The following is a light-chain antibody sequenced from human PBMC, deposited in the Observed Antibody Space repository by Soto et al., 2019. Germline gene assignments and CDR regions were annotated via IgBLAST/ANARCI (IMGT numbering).Light chain of an antibody. J-gene: IGLJ1*01. CDR2: YNN. V-gene: IGLV1-44*01. Sequence: QSVLTQPPSASETPGQTVSISCSGSNSNIASNTVNWYQHLPGTAPKLLIYYNNQRPSGVPDRFPGSKSGNSASLAISGLQSEDESDYYCAAWDDKLKRYVFGIGTKVTV. CDR3: AAWDDKLKRYV. CDR1: NSNIASNT.